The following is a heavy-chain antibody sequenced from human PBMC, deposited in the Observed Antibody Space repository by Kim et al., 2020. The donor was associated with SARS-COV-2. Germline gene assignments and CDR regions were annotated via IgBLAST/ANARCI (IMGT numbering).Heavy chain of an antibody. V-gene: IGHV3-23*01. CDR3: AKGEAAAGTSSWFDH. CDR2: ISGSGGST. Sequence: GGSLRLSCAASGFTFSSYTMSWVRQAPGKGLEWVSGISGSGGSTYYADSVKGRFTISRDNSKNTLYLQMNSLRAEDTAIYYCAKGEAAAGTSSWFDHWGQGTLVTVSS. D-gene: IGHD6-13*01. CDR1: GFTFSSYT. J-gene: IGHJ5*02.